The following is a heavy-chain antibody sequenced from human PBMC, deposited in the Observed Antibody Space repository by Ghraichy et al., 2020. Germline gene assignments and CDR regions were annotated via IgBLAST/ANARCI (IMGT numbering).Heavy chain of an antibody. D-gene: IGHD1-7*01. Sequence: SQTLSLTCAVYGGSFSGAHWTWIRQPPGKGLEWIGEITHSGTTNYNPSLKSRVTMSADTSKNQFSLNLTSVTAADTAVYYCVRALGGTTLWWYDPWGQGNLVIVSS. J-gene: IGHJ5*02. CDR2: ITHSGTT. CDR3: VRALGGTTLWWYDP. V-gene: IGHV4-34*01. CDR1: GGSFSGAH.